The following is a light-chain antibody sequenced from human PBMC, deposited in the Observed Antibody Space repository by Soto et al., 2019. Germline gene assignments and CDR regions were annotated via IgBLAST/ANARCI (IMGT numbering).Light chain of an antibody. CDR2: ANI. V-gene: IGLV1-40*01. Sequence: QSVLTQPPSVSGAPGQRVTISCTGSSSNIGAGYDVHWYQQLPGTAPKLLIYANINRPSGVPDRFSGSKSGTSASLAITGLQAEDEADYYCQSYDSSLSGSLFGTGTKVTVL. CDR3: QSYDSSLSGSL. CDR1: SSNIGAGYD. J-gene: IGLJ1*01.